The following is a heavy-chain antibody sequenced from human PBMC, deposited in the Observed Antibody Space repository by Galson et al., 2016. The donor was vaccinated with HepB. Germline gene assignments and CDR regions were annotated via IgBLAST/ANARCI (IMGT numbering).Heavy chain of an antibody. Sequence: SLRLSCAASGFAFGSYWMSWVRQAPGKGLEWVANIKQDGSEKYFVDSVKGRFTNSRDNAKNSLYLQMNSLRAEDTAGYYCAKGRGGGSIHWGQGTLVTVSS. CDR1: GFAFGSYW. V-gene: IGHV3-7*01. CDR2: IKQDGSEK. CDR3: AKGRGGGSIH. J-gene: IGHJ4*02. D-gene: IGHD3-10*01.